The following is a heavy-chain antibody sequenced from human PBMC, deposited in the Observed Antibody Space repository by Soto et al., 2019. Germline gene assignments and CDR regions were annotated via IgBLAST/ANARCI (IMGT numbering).Heavy chain of an antibody. J-gene: IGHJ6*02. CDR2: MSSSSSYI. CDR3: ARDQLGDILTGYYYYYYGMDV. CDR1: GFTFSSYS. V-gene: IGHV3-21*01. D-gene: IGHD3-9*01. Sequence: GGSLGLSCAASGFTFSSYSMNWVRQAPGKGLEWVSSMSSSSSYIYYADSVKGRFTISRDNAKKSLYLQMNSLRAEDTAVYYCARDQLGDILTGYYYYYYGMDVWGQGTTVTVSS.